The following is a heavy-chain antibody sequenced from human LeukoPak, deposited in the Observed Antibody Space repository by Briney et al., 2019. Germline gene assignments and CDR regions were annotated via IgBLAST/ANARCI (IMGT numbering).Heavy chain of an antibody. D-gene: IGHD1-26*01. CDR2: ISYDGSNK. J-gene: IGHJ4*02. CDR1: GFTFSSYA. CDR3: ASPGRYSGSYSDY. Sequence: PGGSLRLSCAASGFTFSSYAMHWVRQAPGKGLEWVAVISYDGSNKYYADSVKGRFTISRDNSKNTLYLQMNSLRAEDTAVYYCASPGRYSGSYSDYWGQGTLVTVSS. V-gene: IGHV3-30*04.